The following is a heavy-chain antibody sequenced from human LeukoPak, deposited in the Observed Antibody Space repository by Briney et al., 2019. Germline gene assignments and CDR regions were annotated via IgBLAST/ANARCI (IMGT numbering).Heavy chain of an antibody. D-gene: IGHD3-22*01. J-gene: IGHJ4*02. CDR3: ARVDSSGYYYYFDY. Sequence: PGGSLRLSCAASGFTFDDYGMSWVRQAPGKGLEWVSGINWNGGSTGYADSMKGRFTISRDNAKNSLYLQMNSLRAEDTALYYCARVDSSGYYYYFDYWGQGTLVTVSS. CDR1: GFTFDDYG. V-gene: IGHV3-20*04. CDR2: INWNGGST.